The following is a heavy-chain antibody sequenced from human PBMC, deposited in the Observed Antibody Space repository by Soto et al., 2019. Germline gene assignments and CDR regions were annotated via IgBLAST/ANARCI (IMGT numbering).Heavy chain of an antibody. CDR2: IYHSGST. V-gene: IGHV4-38-2*02. D-gene: IGHD3-3*01. CDR3: ARGGVVNNWFDP. J-gene: IGHJ5*02. Sequence: SETLSLTCTVSGYSISSGYYWGWIRQPPGKGLEWIGSIYHSGSTYYNPSLKSRVTISVDTSKNQFSLKLSSVTAADTAVYYCARGGVVNNWFDPWGQGTLVTVSS. CDR1: GYSISSGYY.